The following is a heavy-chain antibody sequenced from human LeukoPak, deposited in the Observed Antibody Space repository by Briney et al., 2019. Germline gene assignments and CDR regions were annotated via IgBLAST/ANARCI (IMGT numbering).Heavy chain of an antibody. V-gene: IGHV3-23*01. D-gene: IGHD2-2*02. CDR2: IGGSGAKT. Sequence: PGGSLRLSCAVSGLTFSSFGMSWVRQTPGKGLEWVSAIGGSGAKTYYADSVKGRFTISRDNSKNTLFLQMNSLRAEDTAVYYCARGAYLAFDIWGQGTMVTVSS. CDR3: ARGAYLAFDI. J-gene: IGHJ3*02. CDR1: GLTFSSFG.